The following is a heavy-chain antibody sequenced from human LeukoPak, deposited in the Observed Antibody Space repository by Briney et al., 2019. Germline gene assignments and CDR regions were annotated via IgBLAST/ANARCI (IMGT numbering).Heavy chain of an antibody. D-gene: IGHD2-2*01. CDR3: ARDLEYQLLLDY. V-gene: IGHV1-2*02. J-gene: IGHJ4*02. CDR1: GYTSTSYY. CDR2: INPNSGGT. Sequence: ASVKVSCKASGYTSTSYYMHWVRQAPGQGLEWMGWINPNSGGTNYAQKFQGRVTMTRDTSISTAYMELSRLRSDDTAVYYCARDLEYQLLLDYWGQGTLVTVSS.